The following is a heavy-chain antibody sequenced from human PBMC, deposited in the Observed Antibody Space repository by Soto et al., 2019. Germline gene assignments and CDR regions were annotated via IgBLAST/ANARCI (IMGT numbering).Heavy chain of an antibody. Sequence: SVKVSCKASGYTFTSYDINWVRQATVQGLEWMGWMNPNSGNTGYAQKFQGRVTMTRNTSISTAYMELSSLRSEDTAVYYCARMVIVVVPAATNYYYYYGMDVWGQGTTVTVSS. CDR2: MNPNSGNT. J-gene: IGHJ6*02. CDR3: ARMVIVVVPAATNYYYYYGMDV. V-gene: IGHV1-8*01. D-gene: IGHD2-2*01. CDR1: GYTFTSYD.